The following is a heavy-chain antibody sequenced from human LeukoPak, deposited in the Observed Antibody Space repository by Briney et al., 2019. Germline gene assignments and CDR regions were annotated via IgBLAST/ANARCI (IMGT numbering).Heavy chain of an antibody. CDR2: ITSGTYYV. CDR3: AKGFYGDPRHLSFQH. V-gene: IGHV3-21*04. D-gene: IGHD4-17*01. CDR1: GFTFSTYS. J-gene: IGHJ1*01. Sequence: GGSLRLSCVASGFTFSTYSMNWVRQAPGKGLEWVSSITSGTYYVYYSDSVKGRFTIPRDNAENTLYLRMDSLRAEDTAVYYCAKGFYGDPRHLSFQHWGQGTLVTVSS.